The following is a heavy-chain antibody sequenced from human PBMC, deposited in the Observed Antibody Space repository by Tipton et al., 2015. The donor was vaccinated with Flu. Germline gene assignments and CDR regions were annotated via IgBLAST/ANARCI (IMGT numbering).Heavy chain of an antibody. CDR3: VRDYHDYGIDAFDV. J-gene: IGHJ3*01. CDR2: IYYSGTT. V-gene: IGHV4-31*03. CDR1: GASIGDGCYN. D-gene: IGHD4-17*01. Sequence: TLSLTCTVSGASIGDGCYNWGWIRQHPGKGLEGIGHIYYSGTTYYNPALMSRITISVDTSKNQVSLRLRSVTAADTAVYYCVRDYHDYGIDAFDVWGRGTLVTVSS.